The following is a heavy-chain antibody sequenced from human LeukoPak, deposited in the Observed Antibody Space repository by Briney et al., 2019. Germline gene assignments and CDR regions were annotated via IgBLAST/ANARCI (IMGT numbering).Heavy chain of an antibody. J-gene: IGHJ5*02. CDR2: FSGSGGST. D-gene: IGHD4-17*01. CDR3: AKEGTTVTKHWFDP. V-gene: IGHV3-23*01. Sequence: GGSLRLSCAASGFTFSNYAMSWVRQAPGKGLEWVSAFSGSGGSTYYADSVKGRFTISRDNSKNTLYLQMNSLRAEDAAVYYCAKEGTTVTKHWFDPWGQGTLVTVSS. CDR1: GFTFSNYA.